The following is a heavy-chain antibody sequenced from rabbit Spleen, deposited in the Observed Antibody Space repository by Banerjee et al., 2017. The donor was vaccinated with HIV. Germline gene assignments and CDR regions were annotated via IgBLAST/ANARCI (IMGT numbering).Heavy chain of an antibody. D-gene: IGHD1-1*01. J-gene: IGHJ3*01. V-gene: IGHV1S45*01. Sequence: QEQLVESGGGLVKPEGSLTLACKASGFSFSDRDVMCWVRQAPGKGLQWIACINTYTGKPVFAPGPKGRFTISRTSLTTVTVRMASLTAADTATYICSRDFASVGCWNCNVWGQGALVIVS. CDR3: SRDFASVGCWNCNV. CDR1: GFSFSDRDV. CDR2: INTYTGKP.